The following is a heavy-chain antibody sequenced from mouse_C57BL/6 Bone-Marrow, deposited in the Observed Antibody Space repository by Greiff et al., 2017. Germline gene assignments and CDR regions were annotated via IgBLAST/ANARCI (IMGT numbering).Heavy chain of an antibody. CDR1: GFTFSDYG. J-gene: IGHJ4*01. V-gene: IGHV5-15*04. D-gene: IGHD2-4*01. Sequence: EVMLVESGGGLVQPGGSLKLSCAASGFTFSDYGMAWVRQAPRKGPEWVAFISNLAYSIYYADNVTGRFTISRENAQNTLYMEMSILRSEDTAMDYCARRDFYYAMDYWGQGTSVTVSS. CDR2: ISNLAYSI. CDR3: ARRDFYYAMDY.